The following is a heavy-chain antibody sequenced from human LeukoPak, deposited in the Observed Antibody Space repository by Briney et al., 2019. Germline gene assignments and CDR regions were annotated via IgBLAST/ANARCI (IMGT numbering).Heavy chain of an antibody. V-gene: IGHV7-4-1*02. D-gene: IGHD3-22*01. J-gene: IGHJ4*02. CDR1: GYTFTSYA. CDR2: INANTGNP. Sequence: ASVKVSCKASGYTFTSYAMNWVRQAPGQGLEWMGCINANTGNPTYAQGFTGRFVFSLDTSVSTAYLQISSLTAEDTAVYYCARDLTMTVVAIGYWGQGTLVTVSS. CDR3: ARDLTMTVVAIGY.